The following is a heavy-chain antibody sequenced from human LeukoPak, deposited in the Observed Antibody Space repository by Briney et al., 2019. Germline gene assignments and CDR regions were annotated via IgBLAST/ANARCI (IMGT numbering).Heavy chain of an antibody. D-gene: IGHD7-27*01. J-gene: IGHJ4*02. CDR1: GFTFSSYG. CDR3: AKIIGLGTFDY. V-gene: IGHV3-30*18. Sequence: PGGSLRLSCAASGFTFSSYGMHWVRQAPGKGLEWVAVISYDGSNKYYADSVKGRFTISRDNSKNTLYLQMNSLRAGDTAVYYCAKIIGLGTFDYWGQGTLVTVSS. CDR2: ISYDGSNK.